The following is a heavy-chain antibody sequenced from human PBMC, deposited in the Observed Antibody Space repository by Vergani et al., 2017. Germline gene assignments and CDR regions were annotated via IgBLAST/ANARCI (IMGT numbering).Heavy chain of an antibody. J-gene: IGHJ4*02. CDR1: GFTFTSSA. CDR2: IVVGSGNT. D-gene: IGHD6-19*01. V-gene: IGHV1-58*01. Sequence: QMQLVQSGPEVKKPGTSVKVSCKASGFTFTSSAVQWVRQARGQRLEWIGWIVVGSGNTNYAQKFQERVTITRDMSTSTAYMELSSLRSEDTAVYYFAADNGGQWLAGDWGQGTLVTVSS. CDR3: AADNGGQWLAGD.